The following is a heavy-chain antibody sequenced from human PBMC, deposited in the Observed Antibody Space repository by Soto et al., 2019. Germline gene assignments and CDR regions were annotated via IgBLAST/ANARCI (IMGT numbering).Heavy chain of an antibody. CDR2: IYYSGST. CDR3: ARRYGYYFDY. Sequence: SETLSLTCAVSGGSISSGDYSWTWIRQPPGKGLEWIGYIYYSGSTNYNPSLKSRVTISVDTSKNQLSLKLSSVTAADTAVYYCARRYGYYFDYWGQGTLVSVSS. CDR1: GGSISSGDYS. J-gene: IGHJ4*02. V-gene: IGHV4-61*08. D-gene: IGHD3-9*01.